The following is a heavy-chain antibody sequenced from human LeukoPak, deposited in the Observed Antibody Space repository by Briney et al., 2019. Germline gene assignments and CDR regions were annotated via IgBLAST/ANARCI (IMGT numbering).Heavy chain of an antibody. J-gene: IGHJ4*02. CDR3: ARDLTYYYDSSGYSTGY. Sequence: GRSLRLSCAASGFTFSSYGMHWVRQAPGKGLEWVAVIWYDGSNKYYADSVKGRFTISRDNSKNTLYLQMNSLRAEDTAVYYCARDLTYYYDSSGYSTGYWGQGTLVSVSS. CDR2: IWYDGSNK. CDR1: GFTFSSYG. D-gene: IGHD3-22*01. V-gene: IGHV3-33*01.